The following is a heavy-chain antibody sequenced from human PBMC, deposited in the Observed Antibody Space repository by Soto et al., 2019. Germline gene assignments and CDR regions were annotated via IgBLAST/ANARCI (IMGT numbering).Heavy chain of an antibody. D-gene: IGHD3-22*01. V-gene: IGHV4-61*08. J-gene: IGHJ4*02. CDR2: IYYSGST. CDR1: GGSISSGGYS. CDR3: AGDYYDSSGYSFSPYYFDY. Sequence: SETLSLTCAVSGGSISSGGYSWSWTRQPPGKGLEWIGYIYYSGSTNYNPSLKSRVTISVDTSKNQFSLKLSSVTAADTAVYYCAGDYYDSSGYSFSPYYFDYWGQGTLVTVSS.